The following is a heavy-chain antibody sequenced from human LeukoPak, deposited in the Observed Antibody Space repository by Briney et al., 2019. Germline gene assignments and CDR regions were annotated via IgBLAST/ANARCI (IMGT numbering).Heavy chain of an antibody. CDR2: IYTDGSST. CDR3: ARGRITSSWNYFDY. CDR1: GFTFSGYW. V-gene: IGHV3-74*01. Sequence: GGSLRLSCAASGFTFSGYWMHWVRQAPGKGLVWVSRIYTDGSSTTYADSVKGRFTISRDNAKNTLYLQMNSLRVEDTAVYYCARGRITSSWNYFDYWGQGALATLSS. J-gene: IGHJ4*02. D-gene: IGHD6-13*01.